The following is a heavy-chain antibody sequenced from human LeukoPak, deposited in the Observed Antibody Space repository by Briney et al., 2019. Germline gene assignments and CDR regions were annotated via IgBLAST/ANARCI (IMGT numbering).Heavy chain of an antibody. J-gene: IGHJ4*02. D-gene: IGHD3-3*01. CDR2: IGTAGDT. V-gene: IGHV3-13*01. CDR3: ARGYDFWSGYPLLDY. CDR1: GFTFSSYD. Sequence: PGGSLRLSCAASGFTFSSYDMHWVRQATGKGLEWVSAIGTAGDTYYPGSVKGRFTISRENAKNSLYLQMNSLRAEDTAVYYCARGYDFWSGYPLLDYWGQGTLVTVSS.